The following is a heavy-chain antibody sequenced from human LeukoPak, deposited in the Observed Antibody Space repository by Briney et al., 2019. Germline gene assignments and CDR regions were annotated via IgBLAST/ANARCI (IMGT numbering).Heavy chain of an antibody. Sequence: ASVKVSCKASGYTFTGYYMYWVRQAPGQGLEWMGWINPNSGGTNHAQKFQGRVTMTRDTSISTAYMELSRLRSDDTAVYYCARDPTPESYGLPDYWGQGTLVTVSS. CDR3: ARDPTPESYGLPDY. J-gene: IGHJ4*02. V-gene: IGHV1-2*02. CDR1: GYTFTGYY. D-gene: IGHD5-18*01. CDR2: INPNSGGT.